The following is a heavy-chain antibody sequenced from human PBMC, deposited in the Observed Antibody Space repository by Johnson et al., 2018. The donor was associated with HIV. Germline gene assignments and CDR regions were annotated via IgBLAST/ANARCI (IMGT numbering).Heavy chain of an antibody. Sequence: VQLVESGGGVVQPGRSLRLSCAASGFTFSSYWMSWVRQAPGKGLEWVANIKQDGSEKYYVDSVKGRFTISRDNAKNSLYLQMNSLRAEDTAVYYCARVMKAGAFDIWGQGTMVTVSS. J-gene: IGHJ3*02. CDR1: GFTFSSYW. CDR3: ARVMKAGAFDI. D-gene: IGHD3-16*01. V-gene: IGHV3-7*04. CDR2: IKQDGSEK.